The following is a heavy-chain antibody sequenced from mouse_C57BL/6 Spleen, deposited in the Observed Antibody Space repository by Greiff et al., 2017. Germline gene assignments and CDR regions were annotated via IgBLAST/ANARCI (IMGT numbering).Heavy chain of an antibody. D-gene: IGHD1-1*01. Sequence: VQLQQSGAELVRPGASVKLSCTASGFNIKDDYMHWVKQRPEQGLEWIGWIDPENGDTEYASKFQGKATRAADTSSNTAYLQLSSLTSEDTAVYYCHYYGSSYRRYFDYWGQGTTRTVSS. CDR1: GFNIKDDY. V-gene: IGHV14-4*01. J-gene: IGHJ2*01. CDR3: HYYGSSYRRYFDY. CDR2: IDPENGDT.